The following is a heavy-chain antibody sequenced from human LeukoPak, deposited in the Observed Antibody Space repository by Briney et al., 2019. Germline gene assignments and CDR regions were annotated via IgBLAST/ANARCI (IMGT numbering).Heavy chain of an antibody. CDR2: VYYTGSA. V-gene: IGHV4-39*01. CDR1: GGSVSSSVYY. J-gene: IGHJ4*02. Sequence: SETLSLTCTVSGGSVSSSVYYWGWIRQPPGEGLELIVHVYYTGSAYFNPSLKSRVTMSVDTSKNPFSLNLSSVTAADTAVYYCARLRGGACEYFDYWGQGTLVTVSS. D-gene: IGHD3-16*01. CDR3: ARLRGGACEYFDY.